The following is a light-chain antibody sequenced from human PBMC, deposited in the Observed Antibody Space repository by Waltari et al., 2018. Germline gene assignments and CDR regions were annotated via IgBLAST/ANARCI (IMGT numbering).Light chain of an antibody. V-gene: IGKV1-5*03. CDR3: EQCNSDLLP. J-gene: IGKJ4*01. CDR1: QSIGIS. CDR2: EAS. Sequence: DIQLTQSPSTLSASVGDRVTITCRAVQSIGISLAWYQQKPGKAPKIVLDEASSLEIGVPSRFSGSGSGTEYTRTISSLQPDDFATYDGEQCNSDLLPFGGGTKVEIK.